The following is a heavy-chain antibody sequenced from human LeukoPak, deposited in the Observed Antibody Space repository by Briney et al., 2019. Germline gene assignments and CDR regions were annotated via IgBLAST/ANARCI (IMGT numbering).Heavy chain of an antibody. CDR2: TYYRSKWYN. CDR1: GDDVSSNSAT. CDR3: ARLGSYAQYNWFDP. J-gene: IGHJ5*02. D-gene: IGHD1-26*01. V-gene: IGHV6-1*01. Sequence: PSQTLSLTCAISGDDVSSNSATWNWIRQSPSSGLEWLGRTYYRSKWYNEYAVYVKSRVISNADTSKNQFFLQLKSVTPEDTAVYFCARLGSYAQYNWFDPWGQGTLVTVSS.